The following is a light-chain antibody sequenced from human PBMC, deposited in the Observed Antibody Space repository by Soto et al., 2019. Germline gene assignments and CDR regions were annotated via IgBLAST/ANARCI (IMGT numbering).Light chain of an antibody. Sequence: QSVLTQPASVSGSPGQSITISCTGTGGDVGAYNYVSWYQHHPGKAPKLMIYEVSNRPSGVSNRFSGSKSGNTASLTISGLQADDEADYYCTSYTSSSSDVFGTGTKVTVL. CDR1: GGDVGAYNY. V-gene: IGLV2-14*01. CDR2: EVS. CDR3: TSYTSSSSDV. J-gene: IGLJ1*01.